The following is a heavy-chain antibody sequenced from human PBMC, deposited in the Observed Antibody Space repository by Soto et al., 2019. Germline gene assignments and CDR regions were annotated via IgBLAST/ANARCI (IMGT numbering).Heavy chain of an antibody. CDR2: SFYTGTT. CDR1: GGSITSGGYY. D-gene: IGHD3-3*01. V-gene: IGHV4-31*02. CDR3: ASDTTLFAVALQTGLKS. Sequence: SETLSLTCTVSGGSITSGGYYWNWIRQHPWKGLERIGYSFYTGTTRYNSALQSRVSISVDSTKNHFSLKLTSLTAADTAVYSCASDTTLFAVALQTGLKSWGPRTLVTVSS. J-gene: IGHJ5*02.